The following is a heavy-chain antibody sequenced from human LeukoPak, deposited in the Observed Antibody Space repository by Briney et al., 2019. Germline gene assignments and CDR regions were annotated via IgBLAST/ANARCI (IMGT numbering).Heavy chain of an antibody. Sequence: ASVKVSCKASGYTFSSCAINWVRQAPGQGLEYMGWIDTKTGNPTYAQGFTGQFVFSLDTSVSTAYLQISSLKAEDTAVYYCAIHPSDSSGYCSYWGQGALSPSPQ. CDR2: IDTKTGNP. CDR3: AIHPSDSSGYCSY. J-gene: IGHJ4*02. V-gene: IGHV7-4-1*02. D-gene: IGHD3-22*01. CDR1: GYTFSSCA.